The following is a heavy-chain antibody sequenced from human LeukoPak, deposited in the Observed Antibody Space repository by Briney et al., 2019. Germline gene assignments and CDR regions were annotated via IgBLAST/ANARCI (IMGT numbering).Heavy chain of an antibody. V-gene: IGHV4-39*01. D-gene: IGHD3-9*01. CDR3: ATTKYFDWSYYFDY. CDR1: GGSISSSSYY. CDR2: IYYNGST. J-gene: IGHJ4*02. Sequence: PSETLSLTCTVSGGSISSSSYYWGWIRQPPGKGLEWIGSIYYNGSTYYYPYPKSRVTISVDTSKNHFSLKLSSVTAADTAVYYCATTKYFDWSYYFDYWGQGTLVTVSS.